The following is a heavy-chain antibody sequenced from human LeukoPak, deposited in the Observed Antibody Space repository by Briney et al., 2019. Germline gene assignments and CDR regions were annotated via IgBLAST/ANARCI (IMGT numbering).Heavy chain of an antibody. CDR3: ARVGCSGCSCYHYAFDI. D-gene: IGHD2-15*01. J-gene: IGHJ3*02. Sequence: GGSLRLSCAASGFTFSSYSMNWVRQAPGKGLEWVSSISSSSSYIYYAVSVKGRFTISRDKAKNSLYLQINSLRAEDTAVYYCARVGCSGCSCYHYAFDIWGQGTMDTVSS. CDR2: ISSSSSYI. V-gene: IGHV3-21*01. CDR1: GFTFSSYS.